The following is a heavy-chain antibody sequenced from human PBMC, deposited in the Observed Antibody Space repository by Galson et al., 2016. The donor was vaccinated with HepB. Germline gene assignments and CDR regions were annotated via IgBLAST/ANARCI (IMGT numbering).Heavy chain of an antibody. CDR3: ARDGNPIPVVTSYYYSGMNV. CDR2: IVSSGSKT. D-gene: IGHD3-22*01. J-gene: IGHJ6*02. Sequence: SLRLSCAASGFSFGLYSMSWVRQAPGKGLEWVSSIVSSGSKTYYADSVQGRFTISRDNSKTTLYLQMKSLRAKDTAAYFCARDGNPIPVVTSYYYSGMNVWGQRTTVTVSS. V-gene: IGHV3-21*01. CDR1: GFSFGLYS.